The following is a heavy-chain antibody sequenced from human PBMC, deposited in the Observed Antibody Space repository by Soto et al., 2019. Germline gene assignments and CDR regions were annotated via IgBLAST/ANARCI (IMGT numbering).Heavy chain of an antibody. V-gene: IGHV1-24*01. CDR2: FDPEDGET. CDR3: ATVDYGPGYYYYGMYV. Sequence: ASVKVSCKVSGYTLTELSMHWVRQAPGKGLEWMGGFDPEDGETIYAQKFQGRVTMTEDTSTDTAYMELSSLRSEDTAVYYCATVDYGPGYYYYGMYVWGQGTTVTVSS. J-gene: IGHJ6*02. D-gene: IGHD3-10*01. CDR1: GYTLTELS.